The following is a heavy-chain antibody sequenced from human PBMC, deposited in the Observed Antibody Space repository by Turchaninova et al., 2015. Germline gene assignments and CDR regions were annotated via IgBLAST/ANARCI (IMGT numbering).Heavy chain of an antibody. CDR3: AKDQGYCSGGSCYSADY. CDR2: ISYDGNIK. Sequence: QVQLVESGGGVVQPGRSLRLSCAASGFTFINYGMQWVRQSSGKGLEGVAVISYDGNIKYYADAVKGIFTISRDNSKNTLYLQMNSLRAEDTAVYYCAKDQGYCSGGSCYSADYWGQGALVIVSS. D-gene: IGHD2-15*01. CDR1: GFTFINYG. V-gene: IGHV3-30*18. J-gene: IGHJ4*02.